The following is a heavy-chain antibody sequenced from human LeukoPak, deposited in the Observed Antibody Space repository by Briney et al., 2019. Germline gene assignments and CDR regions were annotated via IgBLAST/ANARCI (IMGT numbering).Heavy chain of an antibody. CDR2: ISYDGSNK. D-gene: IGHD2-2*02. V-gene: IGHV3-30*03. CDR3: ARDGYIVVVPAAIPGFDY. Sequence: PGRSLRLSCAASGFTFSSYGMHWVRQAPGKGLEWVAVISYDGSNKYYADSVKGRFTISRDNSKNTLYLQMNSLRAEDTAVYYCARDGYIVVVPAAIPGFDYWGQGTLVTVSS. CDR1: GFTFSSYG. J-gene: IGHJ4*02.